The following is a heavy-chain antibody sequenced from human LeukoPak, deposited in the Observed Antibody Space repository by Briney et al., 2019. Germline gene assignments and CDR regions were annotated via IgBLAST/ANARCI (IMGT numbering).Heavy chain of an antibody. Sequence: GGSLRLSCAASGFTFSSYSMNWVRQAPGKGLEWVGFIRSKAYGGTTEYAASVKGRFTISRDDSKSIAYLQMNSLKTEDTAVYYCTTSGVIAARPQYFDYWGQGTLVTVSS. CDR1: GFTFSSYS. J-gene: IGHJ4*02. D-gene: IGHD6-6*01. CDR2: IRSKAYGGTT. V-gene: IGHV3-49*04. CDR3: TTSGVIAARPQYFDY.